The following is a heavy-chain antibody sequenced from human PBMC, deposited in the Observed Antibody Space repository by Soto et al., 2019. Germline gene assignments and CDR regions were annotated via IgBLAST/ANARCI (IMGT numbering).Heavy chain of an antibody. CDR3: ARGGGGLRLGELPFFDY. Sequence: AASVKVSCKASGYTFTNYAIHWVRQAPGQRLEWMGWINSANGNTQYSQKFQGRLTITRDTSASTGTMDLSSLRSEDTAVYYCARGGGGLRLGELPFFDYWGQGTLVTVSS. V-gene: IGHV1-3*01. J-gene: IGHJ4*02. D-gene: IGHD3-16*01. CDR2: INSANGNT. CDR1: GYTFTNYA.